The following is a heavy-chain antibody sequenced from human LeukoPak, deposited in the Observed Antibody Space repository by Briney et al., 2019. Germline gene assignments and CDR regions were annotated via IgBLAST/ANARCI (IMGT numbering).Heavy chain of an antibody. CDR3: ARSHADELLWFGELFHY. J-gene: IGHJ4*02. V-gene: IGHV3-21*01. Sequence: GGSLRLSCAASGFTFSSYSMNWVRQAPGKGLEWVSSISSSSSYIYYPDSVKGRFTISRDNAKNSLYLQMNSLRAEDTAVYYCARSHADELLWFGELFHYWGQGTLVTVSS. D-gene: IGHD3-10*01. CDR2: ISSSSSYI. CDR1: GFTFSSYS.